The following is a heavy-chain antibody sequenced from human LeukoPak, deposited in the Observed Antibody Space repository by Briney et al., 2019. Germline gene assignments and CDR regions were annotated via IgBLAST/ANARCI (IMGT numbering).Heavy chain of an antibody. J-gene: IGHJ4*02. CDR2: INPSGGST. D-gene: IGHD6-19*01. CDR1: GYTFTNYY. Sequence: GASVKVSCKASGYTFTNYYMHWVRQAPGQGLEWMGIINPSGGSTSYAQKFQGRVTMTRDTSTSTVYMELSSLRSEDTAVYYCARRYSSGWYLDYWGQGTLVTVSS. V-gene: IGHV1-46*01. CDR3: ARRYSSGWYLDY.